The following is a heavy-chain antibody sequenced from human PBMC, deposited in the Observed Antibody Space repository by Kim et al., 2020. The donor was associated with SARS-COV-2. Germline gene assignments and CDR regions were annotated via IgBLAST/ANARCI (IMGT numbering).Heavy chain of an antibody. CDR2: ISGSGGST. J-gene: IGHJ4*02. Sequence: GGSLRLSCAASGFTFSSYAMSWVRQAPGKGLEWVSAISGSGGSTYYADSVKGRFTISRDNSKNTLYLQMNSLRAEDTAVYYCAKGFRVYNWNPYFDYWGQGTLVTVSS. V-gene: IGHV3-23*01. D-gene: IGHD1-20*01. CDR3: AKGFRVYNWNPYFDY. CDR1: GFTFSSYA.